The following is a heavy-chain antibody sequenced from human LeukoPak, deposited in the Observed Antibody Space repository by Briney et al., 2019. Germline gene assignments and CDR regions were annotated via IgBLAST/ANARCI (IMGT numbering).Heavy chain of an antibody. CDR3: ARAVGIASAGTNAFDI. D-gene: IGHD6-13*01. J-gene: IGHJ3*02. V-gene: IGHV3-64*01. CDR1: GFTFSSYA. Sequence: PGGSLRLSCAASGFTFSSYAMHWVRQAPGTGLEYVSAISSNGGSTYYANSVKGRFTISRDNSKNTLYLQMDSLRAEDMAVYYCARAVGIASAGTNAFDIWGQGTMVTVSS. CDR2: ISSNGGST.